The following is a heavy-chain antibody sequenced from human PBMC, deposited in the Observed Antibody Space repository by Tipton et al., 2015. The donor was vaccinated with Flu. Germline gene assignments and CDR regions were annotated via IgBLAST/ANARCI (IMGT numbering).Heavy chain of an antibody. CDR2: ISSSGSTI. Sequence: VQLVQSGGGVVQPGRSLRLSCAASGFTFSSYEMNWVRQAPGKGLEWVSYISSSGSTIYYADSVKGRFTISRDNAKNSLYLQMNSLRAEDTAVYYCARGRTGYLDYWGQGTLITVSS. V-gene: IGHV3-48*03. CDR3: ARGRTGYLDY. D-gene: IGHD1-1*01. J-gene: IGHJ4*02. CDR1: GFTFSSYE.